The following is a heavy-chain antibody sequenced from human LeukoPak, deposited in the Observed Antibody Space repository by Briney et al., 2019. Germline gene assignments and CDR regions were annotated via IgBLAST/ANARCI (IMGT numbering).Heavy chain of an antibody. J-gene: IGHJ3*02. CDR3: ARDLAYCGGECYSGDAFDI. V-gene: IGHV3-30*19. CDR1: GFTFSSYG. Sequence: PGGSLRLSCAASGFTFSSYGIHWVRQAPGKGLEWVAVISNDGSKKQYADSVKGRFTISRDNSKNTLYLQMNSLRAEDTDVYYCARDLAYCGGECYSGDAFDIWGQGTMVTVSS. D-gene: IGHD2-21*01. CDR2: ISNDGSKK.